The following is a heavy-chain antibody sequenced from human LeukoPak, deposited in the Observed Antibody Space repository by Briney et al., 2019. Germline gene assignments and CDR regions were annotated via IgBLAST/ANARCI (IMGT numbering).Heavy chain of an antibody. CDR2: MNPNSGNT. J-gene: IGHJ6*03. CDR3: ARGRSSSFDSYYYYMDV. V-gene: IGHV1-8*01. Sequence: ASVRVSCKASGYTFTSYDINWVRQATGQGLEWMGWMNPNSGNTGYAQKFQGRVTMTRNTSISTAYMELSSLRSEDTAVYYCARGRSSSFDSYYYYMDVWGKGTTVTVSS. D-gene: IGHD6-6*01. CDR1: GYTFTSYD.